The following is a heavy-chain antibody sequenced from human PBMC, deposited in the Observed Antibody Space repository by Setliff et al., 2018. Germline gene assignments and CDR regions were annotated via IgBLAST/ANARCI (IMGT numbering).Heavy chain of an antibody. V-gene: IGHV2-5*01. CDR2: IYWYDDK. CDR3: ARAPGIAAPYYGMDV. Sequence: SGPTLVNPTQTLTLTCTFSGFSLSTSEVGVGWIRQPPGKALQWLALIYWYDDKRYRPSRKSRLTITKDTSKNQLVLTMTNMDPVDTATYYCARAPGIAAPYYGMDVGGQGTTVTVSS. CDR1: GFSLSTSEVG. D-gene: IGHD6-13*01. J-gene: IGHJ6*02.